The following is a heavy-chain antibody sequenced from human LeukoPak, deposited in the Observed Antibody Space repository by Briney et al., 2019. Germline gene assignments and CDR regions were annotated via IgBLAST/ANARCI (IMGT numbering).Heavy chain of an antibody. CDR3: AKISGFYGNYYFDY. V-gene: IGHV1-2*02. Sequence: ASVKVSCTASGYTFTGYYMHWVRQAPGQGLEWMGWINPNSGGTNYAQKFQGRVTMTRDTSISAAYMELSRLKSDDTAVYYCAKISGFYGNYYFDYWGQGTLVTVSS. D-gene: IGHD2/OR15-2a*01. CDR1: GYTFTGYY. CDR2: INPNSGGT. J-gene: IGHJ4*02.